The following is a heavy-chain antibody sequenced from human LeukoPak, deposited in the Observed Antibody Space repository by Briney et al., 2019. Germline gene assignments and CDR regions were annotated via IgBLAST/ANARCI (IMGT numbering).Heavy chain of an antibody. CDR3: ARDLEFPDY. CDR1: GYTFTSYG. CDR2: ISTNNGNT. D-gene: IGHD3-3*01. J-gene: IGHJ4*02. Sequence: GASVKVSCKASGYTFTSYGITWMRQAPGQGLEWMGWISTNNGNTNYVQKFQGRVTMTTDTSTSTAYMELRSLTSDDTAVYYCARDLEFPDYWGQGTLVTLSS. V-gene: IGHV1-18*01.